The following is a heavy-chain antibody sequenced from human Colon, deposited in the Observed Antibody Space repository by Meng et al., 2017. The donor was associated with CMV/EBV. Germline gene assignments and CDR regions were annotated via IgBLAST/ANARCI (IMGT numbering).Heavy chain of an antibody. J-gene: IGHJ4*02. V-gene: IGHV4-34*01. CDR2: INHSGST. Sequence: SETLSLTCAVYGGSFSGYYWSWIRQPPGKGLEWIGEINHSGSTNYNPSLKSRVTISVDTSKNQFSLKLSSVTAADTAVYYCARGPGVGRYCSSTSCSPSAGDYWGQGTLVTVSS. CDR3: ARGPGVGRYCSSTSCSPSAGDY. CDR1: GGSFSGYY. D-gene: IGHD2-2*01.